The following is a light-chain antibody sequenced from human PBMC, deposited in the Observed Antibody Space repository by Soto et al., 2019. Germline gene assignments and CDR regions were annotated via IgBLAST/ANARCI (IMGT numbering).Light chain of an antibody. CDR2: DVS. V-gene: IGLV2-14*01. CDR3: SSYTSSSTYV. J-gene: IGLJ1*01. CDR1: RSTVGGYNF. Sequence: QSALTQPASVSGSPGQSITISCTGTRSTVGGYNFVSWYQQHPGKAPKLMIYDVSNRPSGVFNRFSGSKSGNTASLTISGLQAEDEADYYCSSYTSSSTYVFGTGTKVTVL.